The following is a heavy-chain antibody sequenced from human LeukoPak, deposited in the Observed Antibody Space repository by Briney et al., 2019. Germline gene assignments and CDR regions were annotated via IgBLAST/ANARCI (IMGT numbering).Heavy chain of an antibody. V-gene: IGHV3-7*01. CDR1: GFTFTNYW. J-gene: IGHJ6*03. Sequence: PGGSLRLSRAVSGFTFTNYWMSWARQSPGKGLEWVANIYLDGSRAYYVDSVKGRFTISRDKAKNSLFLQMNSLSAEDTAVYYCGRAGPVTKDHFMDVWGKGTTVTVSS. CDR3: GRAGPVTKDHFMDV. D-gene: IGHD2-2*01. CDR2: IYLDGSRA.